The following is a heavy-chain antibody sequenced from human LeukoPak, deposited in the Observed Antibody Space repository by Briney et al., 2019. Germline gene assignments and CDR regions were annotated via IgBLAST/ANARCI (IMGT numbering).Heavy chain of an antibody. CDR2: ISGSGVST. J-gene: IGHJ2*01. D-gene: IGHD2-15*01. V-gene: IGHV3-23*01. Sequence: GGSLRLSCAASDFTFSTYTMTWVRQAPGKGLEWVSGISGSGVSTYYADSLKGRFTISRDNSKNTLYLQMTSLRVEDTAIYYCAKPGGRRMGYFDLGRRGNLVTVSS. CDR1: DFTFSTYT. CDR3: AKPGGRRMGYFDL.